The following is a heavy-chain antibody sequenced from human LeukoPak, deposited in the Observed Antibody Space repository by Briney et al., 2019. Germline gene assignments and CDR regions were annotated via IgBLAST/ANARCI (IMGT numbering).Heavy chain of an antibody. Sequence: SETLSLTCTVSGYSISSGYYWGWIRQPPGKGLEWIGSIYHSGSTYYNPSLKSRVTISVDTFKNQFSLKLSSVTAADTAVYYCARDSVAVAGELDYWGQGTLVTVSS. J-gene: IGHJ4*02. D-gene: IGHD6-19*01. CDR3: ARDSVAVAGELDY. CDR2: IYHSGST. V-gene: IGHV4-38-2*02. CDR1: GYSISSGYY.